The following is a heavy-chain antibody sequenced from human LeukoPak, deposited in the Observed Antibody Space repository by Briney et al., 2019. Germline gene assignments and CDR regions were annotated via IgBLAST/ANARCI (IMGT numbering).Heavy chain of an antibody. CDR3: ARLPSDYSLAY. Sequence: SETLSLTCTVSGGSISSTSFHWGWIRQPPGQGLEWIGSIYYSGSTYYNPSLKSRVTITVDTTKKQFSLKQSSMTDANTVWYYCARLPSDYSLAYRGQGTLVTVSS. V-gene: IGHV4-39*01. CDR2: IYYSGST. J-gene: IGHJ4*02. CDR1: GGSISSTSFH. D-gene: IGHD4-11*01.